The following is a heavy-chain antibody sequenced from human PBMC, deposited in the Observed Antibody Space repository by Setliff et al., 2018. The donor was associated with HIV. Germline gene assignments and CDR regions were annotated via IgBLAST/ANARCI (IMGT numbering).Heavy chain of an antibody. Sequence: PSETLPLTCTVSGGSIGPYYWSWIRQPPGKGLEWIGEINHSGSTNYNPSLKSRVTISVDMSKNQFSLKLNSVTAADTAVYHCARGDTYYHDRSGYVKSALDAFDIWGRGTMVTVSS. CDR1: GGSIGPYY. D-gene: IGHD3-22*01. V-gene: IGHV4-34*01. CDR2: INHSGST. CDR3: ARGDTYYHDRSGYVKSALDAFDI. J-gene: IGHJ3*02.